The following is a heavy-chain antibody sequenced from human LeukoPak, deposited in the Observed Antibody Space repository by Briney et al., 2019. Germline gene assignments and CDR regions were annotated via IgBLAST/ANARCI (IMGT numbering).Heavy chain of an antibody. J-gene: IGHJ4*02. V-gene: IGHV4-31*03. CDR2: IYYSGST. CDR3: ARDTPRGSLC. CDR1: GGSISSGGYY. Sequence: PSQTLSLTCTVSGGSISSGGYYWSWIRQHPGKGLEWIGYIYYSGSTYYNPSLKSRVIISVDTSKNQFSLKLSSVTAADTSVYYCARDTPRGSLCWGQGTLVTVSS. D-gene: IGHD2-21*01.